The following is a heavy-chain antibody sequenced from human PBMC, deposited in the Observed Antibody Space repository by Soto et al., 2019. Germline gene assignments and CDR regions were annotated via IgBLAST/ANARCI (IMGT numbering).Heavy chain of an antibody. Sequence: QVQLVQSGAEVKKPGASVKVSCKASGYTFTSYAMHWVRRAPGQRLEWMGWINAGNGNTKYSQKLQGRVTITRDTSASTTYMELSSLRSEDTAVYYCAREGYYYGSGSPPTGGWFDPWGQGTLVTGSS. V-gene: IGHV1-3*01. CDR3: AREGYYYGSGSPPTGGWFDP. D-gene: IGHD3-10*01. J-gene: IGHJ5*02. CDR2: INAGNGNT. CDR1: GYTFTSYA.